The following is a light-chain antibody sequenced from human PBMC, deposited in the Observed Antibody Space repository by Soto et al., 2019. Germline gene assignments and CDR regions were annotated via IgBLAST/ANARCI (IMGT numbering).Light chain of an antibody. CDR2: AVS. CDR1: SSDVGLYDY. CDR3: TSYTSDSSYV. V-gene: IGLV2-14*01. Sequence: ALTQPAPRSVLPGRSITISCTGTSSDVGLYDYVSWYQQHPGKAPQLMIYAVSNRPSGVSNRFSASKSGNTASLFISGLQAEDEADYYCTSYTSDSSYVFGTGTKVTVL. J-gene: IGLJ1*01.